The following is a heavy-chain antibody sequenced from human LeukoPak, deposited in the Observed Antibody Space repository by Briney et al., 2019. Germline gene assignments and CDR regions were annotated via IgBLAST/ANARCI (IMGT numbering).Heavy chain of an antibody. Sequence: PSETLSLTCAVFGGPLSDHDWSWFRQPPGKGLDWIGKINNRGAPNYNPSLKSRVSLSLDTSKNQVSLKLNSLTAADTAVYYCARGKGDLSMIVMIVTAVEFYFDSWGPGTLVTVSS. CDR3: ARGKGDLSMIVMIVTAVEFYFDS. V-gene: IGHV4-34*01. CDR1: GGPLSDHD. CDR2: INNRGAP. J-gene: IGHJ4*02. D-gene: IGHD3-22*01.